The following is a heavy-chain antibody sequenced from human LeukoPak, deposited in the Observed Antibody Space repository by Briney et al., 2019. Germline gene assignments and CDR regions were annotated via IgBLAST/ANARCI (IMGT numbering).Heavy chain of an antibody. Sequence: PGGSLRLSCAASGFTFSSYAMSWVRQAPGKGLEWVSAISGSGGSTYYADSVKGRFTISRDNAKNSLYLQMNSLRAEDTAVYYCARDEYGDYLRFLPGPDPWPSNFDYWGQGTLVTVSS. J-gene: IGHJ4*02. V-gene: IGHV3-23*01. CDR3: ARDEYGDYLRFLPGPDPWPSNFDY. CDR2: ISGSGGST. D-gene: IGHD4-17*01. CDR1: GFTFSSYA.